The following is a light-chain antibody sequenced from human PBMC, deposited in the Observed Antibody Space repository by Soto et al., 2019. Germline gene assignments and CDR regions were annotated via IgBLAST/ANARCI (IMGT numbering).Light chain of an antibody. J-gene: IGKJ4*01. CDR3: EYYGNTII. CDR2: GTS. V-gene: IGKV3-20*01. Sequence: EIVLTQSPGTLSLSPGGRVTLSCRTSQSISNDHLAWYQQKPGQAPRLLIHGTSNRATGIPDRFSGSGSGTDFTLTFSRLEPEDTAVYYCEYYGNTIIFGGGTKVEFK. CDR1: QSISNDH.